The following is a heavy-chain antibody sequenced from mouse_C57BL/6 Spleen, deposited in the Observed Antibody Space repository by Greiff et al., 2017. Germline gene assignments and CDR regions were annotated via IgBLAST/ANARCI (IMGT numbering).Heavy chain of an antibody. CDR1: GYTFTSYW. CDR3: TSGITTVVTYFDY. Sequence: VHVKQSGTVLARPGASVKMSCKTSGYTFTSYWMHWVKQRPGQGLEWIGAIYPGNSDTSYNQKFKGKAKLTAVTSASTAYMELSSLTNEDSAVYYCTSGITTVVTYFDYWGQGTTLTVSS. D-gene: IGHD1-1*01. V-gene: IGHV1-5*01. CDR2: IYPGNSDT. J-gene: IGHJ2*01.